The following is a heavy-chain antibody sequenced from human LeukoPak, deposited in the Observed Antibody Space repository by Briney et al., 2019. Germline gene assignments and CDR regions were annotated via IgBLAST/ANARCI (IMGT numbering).Heavy chain of an antibody. CDR2: ISGSGGST. V-gene: IGHV3-23*01. J-gene: IGHJ6*02. D-gene: IGHD3-3*01. CDR1: GFTFSSYA. Sequence: QAGGSLRLSCAASGFTFSSYAMSWVRQAPGKGLEWVSAISGSGGSTYYADSVKGRFTISRDNSKNTLYLRMNSLRAEDTAVYYCAKDYYDFWSGKYASYGMDVWGQGTTVTVSS. CDR3: AKDYYDFWSGKYASYGMDV.